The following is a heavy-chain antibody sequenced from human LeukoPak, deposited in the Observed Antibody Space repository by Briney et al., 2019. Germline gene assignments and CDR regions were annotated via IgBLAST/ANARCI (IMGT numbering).Heavy chain of an antibody. CDR1: GYSISSGYY. CDR2: IYHSGST. CDR3: ARDLGDSTPPLGYYYVDV. Sequence: SETLSLTCTVSGYSISSGYYWGWIRQPPGKGLEWIGSIYHSGSTYYNPSLKSRVTISVDTSKNQFSPKLSSVTAADTAVYYCARDLGDSTPPLGYYYVDVWGKGTTVTVSS. V-gene: IGHV4-38-2*02. D-gene: IGHD3-10*01. J-gene: IGHJ6*03.